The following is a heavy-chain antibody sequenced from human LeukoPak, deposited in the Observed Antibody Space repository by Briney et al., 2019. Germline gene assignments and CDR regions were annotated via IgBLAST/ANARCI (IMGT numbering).Heavy chain of an antibody. D-gene: IGHD5-18*01. CDR3: AKVRGYTYGDDY. Sequence: GGSLRLSCAASGFTVSSNYMTWVRQTPGKGLGWVSVIYNGGSTYYADSVKGRFTISRDNSKNTLYLQMNSLRAEDTAVYYCAKVRGYTYGDDYWGQGSLVTVSS. J-gene: IGHJ4*02. CDR2: IYNGGST. CDR1: GFTVSSNY. V-gene: IGHV3-53*01.